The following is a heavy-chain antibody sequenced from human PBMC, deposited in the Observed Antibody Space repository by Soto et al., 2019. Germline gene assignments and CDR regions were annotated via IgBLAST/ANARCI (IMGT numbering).Heavy chain of an antibody. CDR3: AGRVVVAPVYDAYDV. Sequence: QLVQSGAEVKKPGASVKVSCNASGYTFTIYGIAWVRQSPGQGLEWMGWISGYNGDTKYAQKLQGRVTMTTDTSTSTAYMELRSLRSDATAVYYCAGRVVVAPVYDAYDVWGRGTMVTVSS. CDR2: ISGYNGDT. D-gene: IGHD2-15*01. CDR1: GYTFTIYG. V-gene: IGHV1-18*01. J-gene: IGHJ3*01.